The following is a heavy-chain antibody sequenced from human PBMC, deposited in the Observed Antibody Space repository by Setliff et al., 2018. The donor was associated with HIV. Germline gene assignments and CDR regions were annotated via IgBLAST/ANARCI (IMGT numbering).Heavy chain of an antibody. CDR2: IYTSGST. D-gene: IGHD3-3*01. J-gene: IGHJ6*03. V-gene: IGHV4-4*08. Sequence: SETLSLTCTVSGGSISSHYWSWIRQPPGKGLEWIGHIYTSGSTNYNPSLKSRVTMSVGTSKNQFSLKLSSVTAADTAVYYCARCYYNFWSGYPLDYMDVWGRGTTVTVS. CDR1: GGSISSHY. CDR3: ARCYYNFWSGYPLDYMDV.